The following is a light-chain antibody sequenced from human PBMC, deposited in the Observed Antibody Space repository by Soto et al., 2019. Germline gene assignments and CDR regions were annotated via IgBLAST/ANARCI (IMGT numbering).Light chain of an antibody. J-gene: IGKJ4*01. CDR2: GAS. CDR3: QQYGTNPHS. CDR1: QSVRSSY. Sequence: EIVLTQSPGTLSLSPGERATLSCRASQSVRSSYLAWFQQKPGQAPRLLIYGASSRDTGIPDRFSGSGSGTDFTLTISRLEPQDFALYYCQQYGTNPHSFGGGTKVPIK. V-gene: IGKV3-20*01.